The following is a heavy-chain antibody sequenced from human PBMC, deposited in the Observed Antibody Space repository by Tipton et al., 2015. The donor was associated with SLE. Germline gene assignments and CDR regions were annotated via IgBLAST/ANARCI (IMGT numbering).Heavy chain of an antibody. Sequence: TLSLTCTVSGGSLSSYYWGWIRQPPGKGLEWIGNIYYSGSTYYNPSLKSRVTISVDTSKNQFSLRLTSVTAADTAVYYCATELFRGYTSGWGPDYWGQGTLVTVSS. V-gene: IGHV4-39*07. J-gene: IGHJ4*02. CDR1: GGSLSSYY. CDR2: IYYSGST. CDR3: ATELFRGYTSGWGPDY. D-gene: IGHD6-19*01.